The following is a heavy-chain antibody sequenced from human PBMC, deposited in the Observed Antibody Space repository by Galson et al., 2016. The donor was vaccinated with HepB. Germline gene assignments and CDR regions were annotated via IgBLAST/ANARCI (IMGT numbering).Heavy chain of an antibody. CDR2: INAASGAA. D-gene: IGHD3-10*01. V-gene: IGHV1-3*01. CDR3: ARGNFGAQNAFFDY. Sequence: SVKVSCKASGYNFSTHIIHWVRQAPGQGLGWMGWINAASGAAKFAQRLQGRVAFARDTSASSIYMELSGLTSKDTAVYYCARGNFGAQNAFFDYWGQGSLVTVSS. CDR1: GYNFSTHI. J-gene: IGHJ4*02.